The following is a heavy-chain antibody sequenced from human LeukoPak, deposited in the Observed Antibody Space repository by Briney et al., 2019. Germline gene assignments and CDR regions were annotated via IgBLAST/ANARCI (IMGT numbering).Heavy chain of an antibody. CDR2: ISAYNGDT. CDR1: GYTFTSYG. J-gene: IGHJ4*02. Sequence: ASVKVSCKASGYTFTSYGFSWVRQAPGQGLEWMGWISAYNGDTNYPQNLQDRVTMTIDTSTTTAYMELRSLRSDDTAVYYCARGLYYFGYWGQGTLVTVSS. V-gene: IGHV1-18*01. CDR3: ARGLYYFGY.